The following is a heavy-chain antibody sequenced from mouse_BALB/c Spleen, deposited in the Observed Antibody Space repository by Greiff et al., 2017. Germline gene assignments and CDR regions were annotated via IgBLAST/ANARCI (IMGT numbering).Heavy chain of an antibody. J-gene: IGHJ4*01. CDR2: IYPGDGDT. V-gene: IGHV1-80*01. CDR3: ARADPRNAMDY. CDR1: GYAFSSYW. Sequence: QVHVKQSGAELVRPGSSVKISCKASGYAFSSYWMNWVKQRPGQGLEWIGQIYPGDGDTNYNGKFKGKATLTADKSSSTAYMQLSSLTSEDSAVYFCARADPRNAMDYWGQGTSVTVSS.